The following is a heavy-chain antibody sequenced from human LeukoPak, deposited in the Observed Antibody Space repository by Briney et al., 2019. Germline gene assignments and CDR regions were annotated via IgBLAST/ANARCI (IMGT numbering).Heavy chain of an antibody. J-gene: IGHJ4*02. D-gene: IGHD3-3*01. V-gene: IGHV3-23*01. CDR1: GFTFATHA. CDR2: ISGSGAST. CDR3: AKDRLESWSGFYFGPFDC. Sequence: GGSLRLSCAASGFTFATHAMTWVRQAPGKGLEWVSAISGSGASTYYAGSVKGRFTISRDNSKNTLYLQMNSLRAEDTAVYYCAKDRLESWSGFYFGPFDCWGQGALVTVAS.